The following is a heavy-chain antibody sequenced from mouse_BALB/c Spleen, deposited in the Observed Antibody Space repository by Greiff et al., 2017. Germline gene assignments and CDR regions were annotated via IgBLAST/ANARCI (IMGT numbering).Heavy chain of an antibody. D-gene: IGHD1-1*01. CDR1: GYTFTSYW. J-gene: IGHJ3*01. V-gene: IGHV1-7*01. CDR3: ARGGFITTVVEGAY. CDR2: INPSTGYT. Sequence: VQLQQSGAELAKPGASVKMSCKASGYTFTSYWMHWVKQRPGQGLEWIGYINPSTGYTEYNQKFKDKATLTADKSSSTAYMQLSSLTSEDSAVYYCARGGFITTVVEGAYWGQGTLVTVSA.